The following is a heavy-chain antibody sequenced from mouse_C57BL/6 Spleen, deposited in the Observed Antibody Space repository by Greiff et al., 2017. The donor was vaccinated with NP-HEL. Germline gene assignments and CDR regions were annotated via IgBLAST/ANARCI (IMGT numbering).Heavy chain of an antibody. V-gene: IGHV5-17*01. CDR2: ISSGSSTI. J-gene: IGHJ4*01. Sequence: EVKLQESGGGLVKPGGSLKLSCAASGFTFSDYGMHWVRQAPEKGLEWVAYISSGSSTIYYADTLKGRFTISRDNAKNTLFLQMTSLRSEDTAMYYCARRETMDYWGQGTSVTVSS. CDR3: ARRETMDY. CDR1: GFTFSDYG.